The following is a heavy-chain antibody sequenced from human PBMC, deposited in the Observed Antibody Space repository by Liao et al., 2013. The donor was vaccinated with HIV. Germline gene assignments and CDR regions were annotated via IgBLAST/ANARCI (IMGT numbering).Heavy chain of an antibody. D-gene: IGHD6-13*01. CDR2: IYHSGST. V-gene: IGHV4-30-2*01. CDR1: GGSISSGGYS. Sequence: QLQLQESGSGLVKPSQTLSLTCAVSGGSISSGGYSWSWIRQPPGKGLEWIGYIYHSGSTYYNPSLKSRVTISVDRSKNQFSLKLSSVTAADTAVYYCARDGGKQQLVAMYFDLWGRGTLVTVSS. J-gene: IGHJ2*01. CDR3: ARDGGKQQLVAMYFDL.